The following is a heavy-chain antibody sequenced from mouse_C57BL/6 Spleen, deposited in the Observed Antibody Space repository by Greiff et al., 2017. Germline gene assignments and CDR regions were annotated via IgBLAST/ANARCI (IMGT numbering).Heavy chain of an antibody. CDR1: GYAFSSSW. CDR3: ARDYGYDWYFDV. V-gene: IGHV1-82*01. D-gene: IGHD2-2*01. CDR2: IDPGDGDT. J-gene: IGHJ1*03. Sequence: VQLQESGPELVKPGASVKISCKASGYAFSSSWMNWVKQRPGKGLEWIGRIDPGDGDTNYNGTFKGKATMTADKSSSTAYMQLSSLTSEYSAVSVCARDYGYDWYFDVWGTGTTVTVSS.